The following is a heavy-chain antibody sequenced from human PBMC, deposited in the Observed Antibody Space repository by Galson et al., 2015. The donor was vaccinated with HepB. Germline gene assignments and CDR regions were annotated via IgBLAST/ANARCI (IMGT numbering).Heavy chain of an antibody. D-gene: IGHD3-22*01. Sequence: CAISGDSVSSNSAAWNWIRQSPSRGLEWLGRTYYRSKWYNDYAVSVKSRITINPDTSKNQFSLQLNSVTPEDTAVYYRARDYRYYYDSSGYLRDYYYMDVWGKGTTVTVSS. CDR2: TYYRSKWYN. V-gene: IGHV6-1*01. J-gene: IGHJ6*03. CDR3: ARDYRYYYDSSGYLRDYYYMDV. CDR1: GDSVSSNSAA.